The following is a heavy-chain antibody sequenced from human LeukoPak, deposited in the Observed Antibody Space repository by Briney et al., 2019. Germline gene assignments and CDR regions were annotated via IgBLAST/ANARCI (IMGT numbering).Heavy chain of an antibody. V-gene: IGHV3-23*01. CDR1: GFTFSSYA. D-gene: IGHD3-3*01. CDR3: AKDYGQRSGSFHLPYYYGMDV. CDR2: ISGSGGST. J-gene: IGHJ6*02. Sequence: PGGSLRLSCAASGFTFSSYAMSWVRQAPGKGLEWVSAISGSGGSTYYADSVKGRFTISRDNSKNTLYLQMNSLRAEDTAVYYCAKDYGQRSGSFHLPYYYGMDVWGQGTTVTVSS.